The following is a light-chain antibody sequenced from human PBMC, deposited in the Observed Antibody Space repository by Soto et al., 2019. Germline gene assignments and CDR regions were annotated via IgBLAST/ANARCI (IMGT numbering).Light chain of an antibody. Sequence: EIVLTQSPATLPLSPGERATLSCRASQSISSPLAWYQQKPGQAPRLLIHDASNRATGIPARFSGSGSGTEFTLTINSLQSEDFAVYYCQQYDAWPLTFGGGTKVDIK. J-gene: IGKJ4*01. CDR1: QSISSP. V-gene: IGKV3D-15*01. CDR2: DAS. CDR3: QQYDAWPLT.